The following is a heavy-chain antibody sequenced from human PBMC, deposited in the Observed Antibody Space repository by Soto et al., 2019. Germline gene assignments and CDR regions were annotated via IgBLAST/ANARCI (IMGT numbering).Heavy chain of an antibody. J-gene: IGHJ3*02. CDR1: GGTFSRSA. CDR2: LIPIFGTA. CDR3: ARGASGVFDI. D-gene: IGHD7-27*01. Sequence: QVQPVQSGAEVKKPGSSVKVSCKSSGGTFSRSAISWVRQAPGQGLERMGGLIPIFGTANYAQKFQGSVTITADEATSTAYMERSSLRSEDTAVYDCARGASGVFDIWGKGTMVTFSS. V-gene: IGHV1-69*12.